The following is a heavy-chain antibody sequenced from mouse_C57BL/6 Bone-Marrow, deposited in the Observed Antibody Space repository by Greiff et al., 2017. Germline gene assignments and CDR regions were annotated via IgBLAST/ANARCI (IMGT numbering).Heavy chain of an antibody. D-gene: IGHD1-1*01. J-gene: IGHJ2*01. CDR1: GYAFSSYW. CDR2: IYPGDGDT. V-gene: IGHV1-80*01. CDR3: ARLGYYGSSHYLDY. Sequence: VQLQQSGAELVKPGASVKISCKASGYAFSSYWMNWVKQRPGKGLEWIGQIYPGDGDTNYNGKFKGKATLTADKSSSTAYMQLSSLTSEDSAVYFCARLGYYGSSHYLDYWGQGTTLTVSS.